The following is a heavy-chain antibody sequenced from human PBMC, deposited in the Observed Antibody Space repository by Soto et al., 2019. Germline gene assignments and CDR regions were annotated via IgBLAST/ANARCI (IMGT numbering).Heavy chain of an antibody. CDR2: IIPIFGTA. Sequence: SVKVSCKASGGTFSSYAISWVRQAPGQGLEWMGGIIPIFGTANYAQKFQGRVTITADESTSTAYMELSSLRSEDTAVYYCARGTGLGNYDFWSGYYPRYHFDYWGQGTLVTVSS. V-gene: IGHV1-69*13. J-gene: IGHJ4*02. CDR1: GGTFSSYA. CDR3: ARGTGLGNYDFWSGYYPRYHFDY. D-gene: IGHD3-3*01.